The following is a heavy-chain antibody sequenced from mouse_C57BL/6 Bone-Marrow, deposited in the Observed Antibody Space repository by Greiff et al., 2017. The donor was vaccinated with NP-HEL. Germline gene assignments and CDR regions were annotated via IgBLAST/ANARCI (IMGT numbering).Heavy chain of an antibody. V-gene: IGHV5-15*01. J-gene: IGHJ3*01. Sequence: EVQVVESGGGLVQPGGSLKLSCAASGFTFSDYGMAWVRQAPRKGPEWVGFISNLAYSIYYADTVTGRFTISREKDKNTLYLEMSSLRAEDTAMYYCARDPGFAYWGQGTLVTVSA. CDR1: GFTFSDYG. CDR2: ISNLAYSI. D-gene: IGHD3-1*01. CDR3: ARDPGFAY.